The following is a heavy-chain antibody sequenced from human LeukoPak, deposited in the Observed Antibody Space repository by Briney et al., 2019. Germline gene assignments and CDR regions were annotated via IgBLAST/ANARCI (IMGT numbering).Heavy chain of an antibody. J-gene: IGHJ3*02. CDR1: GFTFSSYS. Sequence: PGGSLRLSCAASGFTFSSYSMNWVRRAPGKGLEWVSYISSSSTIYYADSVKGRFTISRDNAKNSLYLQMNSLRAEDTAVYYCARDTRYSSRRPIWGQGTMVTVSS. CDR2: ISSSSTI. CDR3: ARDTRYSSRRPI. D-gene: IGHD6-13*01. V-gene: IGHV3-48*01.